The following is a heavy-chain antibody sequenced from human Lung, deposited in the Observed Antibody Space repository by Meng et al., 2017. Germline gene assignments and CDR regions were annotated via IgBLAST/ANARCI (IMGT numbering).Heavy chain of an antibody. D-gene: IGHD4-11*01. J-gene: IGHJ4*02. Sequence: QVHVQPWGAGLLKPWGTLSPTCVVAGGPFSDYYWSWIRQPPGKGLEWIGEINHSGSTNYNPSLESRATISVDTSQNNLSLKLSSVTAADSAVYYCARGPTTMAHDFDYWGQGTLVTVSS. CDR2: INHSGST. CDR3: ARGPTTMAHDFDY. V-gene: IGHV4-34*01. CDR1: GGPFSDYY.